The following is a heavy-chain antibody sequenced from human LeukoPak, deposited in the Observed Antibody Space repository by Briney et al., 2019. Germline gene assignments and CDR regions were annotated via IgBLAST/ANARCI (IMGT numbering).Heavy chain of an antibody. CDR1: GFTVSSYA. J-gene: IGHJ4*02. CDR3: AKKWSGGDSSVVAATDLDY. Sequence: GGSLRLSCAASGFTVSSYAMSWVRQAPGKGLEWVSAISASGASTYYADSVRGRFTISRDSSKNTLYLQMNSLRAEDAAVYYCAKKWSGGDSSVVAATDLDYWGQGALVTVSS. D-gene: IGHD2-15*01. V-gene: IGHV3-23*01. CDR2: ISASGAST.